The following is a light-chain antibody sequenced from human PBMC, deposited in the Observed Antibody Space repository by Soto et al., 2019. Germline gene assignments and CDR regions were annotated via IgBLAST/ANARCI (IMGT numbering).Light chain of an antibody. CDR3: QHYNSYPWT. Sequence: DIQMTQSPSTLSASIGDRVTITCRASQTINNWLAWYQQKPGKAPNLLIYHASNLETGVPSRFSGSAFGTEFTLTLSSLQPDDFATYYCQHYNSYPWTFGRGTKVEIK. V-gene: IGKV1-5*01. J-gene: IGKJ1*01. CDR1: QTINNW. CDR2: HAS.